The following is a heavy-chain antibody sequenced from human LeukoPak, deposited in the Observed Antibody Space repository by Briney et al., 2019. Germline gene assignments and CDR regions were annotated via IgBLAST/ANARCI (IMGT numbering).Heavy chain of an antibody. J-gene: IGHJ4*02. V-gene: IGHV3-15*01. CDR1: GFTFSNPR. CDR2: IKSKTDGGTT. CDR3: TTPPARYGSGS. D-gene: IGHD3-10*01. Sequence: GGSLRLSWAASGFTFSNPRMSWVRQAPGKALECVGRIKSKTDGGTTDYAAPVKGRLTISRADSKNTLYLQMTSLKPEHTAVYYCTTPPARYGSGSWGQGTLVTVSS.